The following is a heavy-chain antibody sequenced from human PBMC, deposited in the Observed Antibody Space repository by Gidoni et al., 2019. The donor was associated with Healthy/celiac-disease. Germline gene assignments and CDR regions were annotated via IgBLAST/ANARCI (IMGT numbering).Heavy chain of an antibody. V-gene: IGHV3-20*04. D-gene: IGHD2-2*01. CDR1: GFTFDDYG. CDR2: INWNGGST. Sequence: EVQLVESGGGVVRPGGSLRLSCAASGFTFDDYGMSWVRQAPGKGLEWVSGINWNGGSTGYADSVKGRFTISRDNAKNSLYLQMNSLRAEDTALYYCAREGYCSSTSCYLLYYYYGMDVWGQGTTVTVSS. J-gene: IGHJ6*02. CDR3: AREGYCSSTSCYLLYYYYGMDV.